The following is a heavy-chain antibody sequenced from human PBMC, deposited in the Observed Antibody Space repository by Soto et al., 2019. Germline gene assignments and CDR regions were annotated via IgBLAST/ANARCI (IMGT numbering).Heavy chain of an antibody. Sequence: GGSLRLSCAASGFTFSSYGMHWVRQAPGKGPEWVAVIWYDGSNKYYADSVKGRFTISRDNSKNTLYLQMNSLRAEDTAVYYCARDGAGTFDYWGQGTLVTVSS. J-gene: IGHJ4*02. CDR3: ARDGAGTFDY. V-gene: IGHV3-33*08. CDR2: IWYDGSNK. CDR1: GFTFSSYG. D-gene: IGHD6-13*01.